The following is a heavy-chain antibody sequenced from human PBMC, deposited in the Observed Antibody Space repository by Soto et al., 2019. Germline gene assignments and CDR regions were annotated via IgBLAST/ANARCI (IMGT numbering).Heavy chain of an antibody. CDR1: EFTFSSYA. CDR3: AKCSPRYSSGLKAYYFDH. J-gene: IGHJ4*02. CDR2: ISGSGSSS. V-gene: IGHV3-23*01. Sequence: GGSLRLSCAASEFTFSSYAMSWVRQAPGKGLEWVSAISGSGSSSYYADSVKGRFTISRDNSKNTLYLQMNSLRAEDTAVYYCAKCSPRYSSGLKAYYFDHWGQGTLVTVSS. D-gene: IGHD6-19*01.